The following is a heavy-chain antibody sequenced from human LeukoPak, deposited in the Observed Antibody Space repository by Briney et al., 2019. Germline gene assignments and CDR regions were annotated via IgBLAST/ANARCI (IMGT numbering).Heavy chain of an antibody. D-gene: IGHD6-6*01. V-gene: IGHV1-69*05. J-gene: IGHJ6*03. CDR3: ARNLYSSSSLYYYYMDV. CDR1: GGTFSSYA. CDR2: IIPIFGTA. Sequence: SVKVACKASGGTFSSYAISWVRQAPGQGLEWMGGIIPIFGTANYAQKFQGRVTITTDESTSTAYMELRSLRSEDTAVYYCARNLYSSSSLYYYYMDVWGKGTTVTVSS.